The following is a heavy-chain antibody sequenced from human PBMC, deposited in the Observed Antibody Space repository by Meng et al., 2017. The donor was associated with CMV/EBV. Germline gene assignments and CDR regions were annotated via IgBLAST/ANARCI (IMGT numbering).Heavy chain of an antibody. Sequence: VMRQEAGPGLVKLQQTLVLTSTVSGGSISSGDYYWSWILQPPGKGLEWIGYIYYSGSTYYNPSLKSRVTISVDTSKNQFSLKLSSVTAADTAVYYCAREGDNPFDYWGQGTLVTVSS. D-gene: IGHD2-21*02. CDR2: IYYSGST. J-gene: IGHJ4*02. V-gene: IGHV4-30-4*08. CDR3: AREGDNPFDY. CDR1: GGSISSGDYY.